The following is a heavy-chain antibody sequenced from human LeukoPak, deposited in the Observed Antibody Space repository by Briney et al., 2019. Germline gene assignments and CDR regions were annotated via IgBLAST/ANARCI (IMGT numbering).Heavy chain of an antibody. CDR1: GFTFSSHW. V-gene: IGHV3-74*01. CDR3: ARSLLGCEDY. Sequence: QPGGSLSLSCAASGFTFSSHWMHWVRQVPGKGLVWVSRIKPDGSTTTYADSVKGRFTISRDNAKNTVYLQMNSLRAEDTAVYYCARSLLGCEDYWGQGTLVTVSS. D-gene: IGHD3/OR15-3a*01. J-gene: IGHJ4*02. CDR2: IKPDGSTT.